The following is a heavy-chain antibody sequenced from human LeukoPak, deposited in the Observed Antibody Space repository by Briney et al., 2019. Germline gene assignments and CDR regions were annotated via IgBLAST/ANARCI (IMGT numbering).Heavy chain of an antibody. V-gene: IGHV1-69*04. Sequence: GASVKVSCKASGGTFSSYAISWVRQAPGQGLEWMGRIIPILGIANYAQKFQGRVTITADKSTSTAYMELSSLRSEDTAVYYCARGRGYYEAEYFQLWGQGTLVTVSS. CDR2: IIPILGIA. J-gene: IGHJ1*01. D-gene: IGHD3-22*01. CDR3: ARGRGYYEAEYFQL. CDR1: GGTFSSYA.